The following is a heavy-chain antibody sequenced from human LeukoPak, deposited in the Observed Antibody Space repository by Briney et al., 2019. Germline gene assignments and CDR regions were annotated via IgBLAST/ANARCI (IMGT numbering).Heavy chain of an antibody. CDR1: GYTLTELS. CDR3: ATAYCSSTSCYRACGMDV. V-gene: IGHV1-24*01. Sequence: ASVKVSCKVSGYTLTELSMHWVRQAPGKGLEWMGGFVPEDGETIYAQKFQGRVTMTEDTSTDTAYMELSSLRSEDTAVYYCATAYCSSTSCYRACGMDVWGQGTTVTVSS. CDR2: FVPEDGET. J-gene: IGHJ6*02. D-gene: IGHD2-2*01.